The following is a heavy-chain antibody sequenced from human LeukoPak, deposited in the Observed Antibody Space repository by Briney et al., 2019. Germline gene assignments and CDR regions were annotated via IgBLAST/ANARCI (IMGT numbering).Heavy chain of an antibody. D-gene: IGHD3-3*01. Sequence: GGSLRLSCAASGFTFSSYAMSWVRQAPGKGLEWVSAISGSGGSTYYADSVKGQFTISRDNSKNTLYLQMNSLRAEDTAVYYCAKGYYDFWSAQPGGDDAFDIWGQGTMVTVSS. J-gene: IGHJ3*02. CDR1: GFTFSSYA. V-gene: IGHV3-23*01. CDR3: AKGYYDFWSAQPGGDDAFDI. CDR2: ISGSGGST.